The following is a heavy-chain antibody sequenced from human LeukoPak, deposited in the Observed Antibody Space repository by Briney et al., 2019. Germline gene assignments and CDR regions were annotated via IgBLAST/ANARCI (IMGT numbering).Heavy chain of an antibody. J-gene: IGHJ4*02. D-gene: IGHD2-21*02. CDR3: ARNNFGDFLELAY. CDR2: IYSSGIT. V-gene: IGHV4-31*03. Sequence: PSETLSLTCTVSGGSISSGGYYWSWIRQHPGKGLEWIGYIYSSGITHYNPSVNSRLSISVDTSKNQFSLHLSSVTAADTAVYYCARNNFGDFLELAYWGQGTVVTVSS. CDR1: GGSISSGGYY.